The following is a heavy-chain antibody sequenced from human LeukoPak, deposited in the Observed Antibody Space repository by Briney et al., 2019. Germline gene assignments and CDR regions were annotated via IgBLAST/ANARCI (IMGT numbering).Heavy chain of an antibody. V-gene: IGHV3-53*01. CDR2: IYSGGST. Sequence: PGGSLRLSCAASGFTVSSNYMSWVRQAPGKGLEWVSVIYSGGSTYYADSVKGRFTISRDNSKNTLYLQMNSLRAEDTAVYYRARAPITPFWFDPWGQGTLVTVSS. D-gene: IGHD1-14*01. J-gene: IGHJ5*02. CDR1: GFTVSSNY. CDR3: ARAPITPFWFDP.